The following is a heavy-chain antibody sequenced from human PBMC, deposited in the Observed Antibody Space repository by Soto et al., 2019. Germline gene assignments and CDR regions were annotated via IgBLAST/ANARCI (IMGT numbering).Heavy chain of an antibody. D-gene: IGHD3-10*01. CDR3: TTGVGYGTGDDAFDI. Sequence: EVQLVESGGGLVKPGGSLRLSCAASGFTFSNAWMSWVRQAPGKGLEWVGRIKSKTDGGTTDYAAPVKGRFTISRDDSKNTLYLQRNSLKTEDTAVYYCTTGVGYGTGDDAFDIWGQGTMVTVSS. V-gene: IGHV3-15*01. J-gene: IGHJ3*02. CDR2: IKSKTDGGTT. CDR1: GFTFSNAW.